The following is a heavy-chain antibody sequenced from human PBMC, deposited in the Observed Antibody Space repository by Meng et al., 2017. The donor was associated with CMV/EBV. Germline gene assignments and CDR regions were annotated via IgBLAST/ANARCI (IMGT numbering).Heavy chain of an antibody. J-gene: IGHJ6*02. CDR1: GFTFSSYA. D-gene: IGHD2-2*01. CDR2: ISYDGSNK. Sequence: GGSPRLSCAASGFTFSSYAMHWVRQAPGKGLEWVAVISYDGSNKYYADSVKGRFTISRDNSKNTLYLQMNSLRAEDTAVYYCARYSRYCSSTSCQTSYYYYYGMDVWGQGTTVTVSS. V-gene: IGHV3-30-3*01. CDR3: ARYSRYCSSTSCQTSYYYYYGMDV.